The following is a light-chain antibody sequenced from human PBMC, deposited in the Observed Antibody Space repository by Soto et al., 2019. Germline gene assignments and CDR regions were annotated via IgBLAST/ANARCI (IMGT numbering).Light chain of an antibody. Sequence: DIQMTQSPSSLSASVGDRVTITCQASQDISDYLNWYHQKPGKAPKFLIYDASYLETGVPSSFIGSGSATAFTFTISSLQPEDIVTYYCQQYHSLPLTFGPGTTVDIK. CDR3: QQYHSLPLT. CDR1: QDISDY. V-gene: IGKV1-33*01. J-gene: IGKJ3*01. CDR2: DAS.